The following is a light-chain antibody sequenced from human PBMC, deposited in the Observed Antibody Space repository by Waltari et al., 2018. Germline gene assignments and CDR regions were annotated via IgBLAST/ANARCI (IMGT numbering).Light chain of an antibody. CDR2: RAS. CDR1: ESITNW. J-gene: IGKJ2*01. Sequence: DIQMTQSPSTLSVSVGDRVTITCRAKESITNWLAWYQHTPGKAPKLLIYRASTLERGVPSRFSGSGSGTEFTLTISSLQPDDFATYYCQQYNSESYTFGQGTKLEIK. CDR3: QQYNSESYT. V-gene: IGKV1-5*03.